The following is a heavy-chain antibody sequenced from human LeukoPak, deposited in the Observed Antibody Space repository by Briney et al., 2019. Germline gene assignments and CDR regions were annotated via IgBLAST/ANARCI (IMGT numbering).Heavy chain of an antibody. V-gene: IGHV4-38-2*02. CDR1: GYSISSGYF. CDR3: ARDRPSWSGDKSIHY. J-gene: IGHJ4*02. D-gene: IGHD3-10*01. Sequence: SETLSLTCTVSGYSISSGYFWGWIRQPPGKGLEWIGSIFHSGSTYYNPSLKSRVTISVDTSKNQFSLKLTSVTAADTAVYYCARDRPSWSGDKSIHYWGQGTLVTVSS. CDR2: IFHSGST.